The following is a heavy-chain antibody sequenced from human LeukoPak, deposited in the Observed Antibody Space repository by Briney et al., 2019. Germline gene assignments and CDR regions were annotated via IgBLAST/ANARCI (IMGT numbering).Heavy chain of an antibody. D-gene: IGHD3-22*01. J-gene: IGHJ4*02. CDR1: GFTFSSYA. Sequence: GGSLRLSCAASGFTFSSYAMSWVRQAPGKGLEWVSAISGSGGSTYYADSVKGRFTISRDNSKNTLYLQMNSLRAEDTAVYYCAIAVDNYYDSSGPYYFDYWGQGTLVTVSS. V-gene: IGHV3-23*01. CDR3: AIAVDNYYDSSGPYYFDY. CDR2: ISGSGGST.